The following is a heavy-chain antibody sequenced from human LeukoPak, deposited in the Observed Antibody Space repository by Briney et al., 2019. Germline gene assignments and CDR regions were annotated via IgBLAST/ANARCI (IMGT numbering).Heavy chain of an antibody. Sequence: RASAKVSCKASGYTFTGYYIHWVRQAPGQGLEWMGWINPNGGGTNYAQNFQGRVTMTRDTSISTAYMELSRLRSDDTAIYYCARENNSGWYRKAAFDYWGQGTLVTVTS. J-gene: IGHJ4*02. CDR1: GYTFTGYY. CDR2: INPNGGGT. V-gene: IGHV1-2*02. CDR3: ARENNSGWYRKAAFDY. D-gene: IGHD6-19*01.